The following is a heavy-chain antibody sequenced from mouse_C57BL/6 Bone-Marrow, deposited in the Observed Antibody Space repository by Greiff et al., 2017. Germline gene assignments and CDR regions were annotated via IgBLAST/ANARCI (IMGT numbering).Heavy chain of an antibody. CDR3: ARKEYYGSWAWFAY. Sequence: VKLMESGPGLVQPSPSLSITCTVSGFSLTSYGVHWVRQSPGKGLEWLGVIWSGGSTDYNAAFISRQSISKDNSKSQVFFKMNSLQADDTAIYYCARKEYYGSWAWFAYWGQGTLVTVSA. CDR1: GFSLTSYG. J-gene: IGHJ3*01. V-gene: IGHV2-2*01. CDR2: IWSGGST. D-gene: IGHD1-1*01.